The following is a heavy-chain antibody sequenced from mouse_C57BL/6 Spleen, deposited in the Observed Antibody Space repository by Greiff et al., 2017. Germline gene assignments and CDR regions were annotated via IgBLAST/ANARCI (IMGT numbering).Heavy chain of an antibody. V-gene: IGHV1-80*01. CDR1: GYAFSSYW. CDR2: LYPGDGDT. Sequence: VQLQQSGAELVKPGASVKISCKASGYAFSSYWMNWVKQRPGKGLEWIGQLYPGDGDTNYNGKFKGKATLTADKSSSTAYMQLSSLTSEDSAVYFCARPTMVTTYYFDYWGQGTTLTVSS. J-gene: IGHJ2*01. CDR3: ARPTMVTTYYFDY. D-gene: IGHD2-9*01.